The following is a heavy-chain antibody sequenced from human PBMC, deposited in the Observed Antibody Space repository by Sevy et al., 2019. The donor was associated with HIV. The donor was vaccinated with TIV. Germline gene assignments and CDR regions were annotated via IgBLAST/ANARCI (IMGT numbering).Heavy chain of an antibody. CDR3: AKGVAAAGSLDYYYGMDV. CDR1: GFTFSSYG. CDR2: ISYDGSNK. Sequence: GGSLRLSCAASGFTFSSYGMHWVRQAPGKGLEWVAVISYDGSNKYYADSVKGRFTISRDNSKNTLYLQMNSLRAEDTAVYYCAKGVAAAGSLDYYYGMDVWGPGTTVTVSS. D-gene: IGHD6-13*01. V-gene: IGHV3-30*18. J-gene: IGHJ6*02.